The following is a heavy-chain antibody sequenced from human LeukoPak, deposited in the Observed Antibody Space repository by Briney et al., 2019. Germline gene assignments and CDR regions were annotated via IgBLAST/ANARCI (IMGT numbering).Heavy chain of an antibody. J-gene: IGHJ4*02. V-gene: IGHV3-23*01. CDR2: ITATGDTA. CDR1: GFTFTKCA. CDR3: AAGPGATPSVF. D-gene: IGHD5-12*01. Sequence: GGSLRLSCIASGFTFTKCAMSWIRLAPGKGLEWVAIITATGDTAYYADSVKGRFTISRDNSRNTVYMQMDSLRAEDTAVYYCAAGPGATPSVFWGQGTLVTVSS.